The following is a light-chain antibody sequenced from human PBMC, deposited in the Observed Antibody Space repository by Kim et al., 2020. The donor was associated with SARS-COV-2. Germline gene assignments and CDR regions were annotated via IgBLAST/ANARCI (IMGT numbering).Light chain of an antibody. CDR3: LQHSTYPIT. V-gene: IGKV1-17*01. CDR1: QDIRND. J-gene: IGKJ5*01. CDR2: GAS. Sequence: ASVGDRVTITCRESQDIRNDLGWYQQNPGRAPKRLIYGASSLQSGVPSRFSGSGSGTEFALPISRVQPEDLATYFCLQHSTYPITVGQRTRLEIK.